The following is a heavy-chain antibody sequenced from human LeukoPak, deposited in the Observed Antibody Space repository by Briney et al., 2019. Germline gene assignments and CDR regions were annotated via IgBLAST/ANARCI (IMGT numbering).Heavy chain of an antibody. CDR2: IKQDGSEK. CDR3: ASLPGYCSSTSCQVSYYYYYMDV. J-gene: IGHJ6*03. D-gene: IGHD2-2*03. V-gene: IGHV3-7*01. Sequence: GGSLRLSCAASGFTFSSYWMSWVRQAPGKGLEWVANIKQDGSEKYYVDSVKGRFTISRDNAKNSLYLQMNSLRAEDTAVYYCASLPGYCSSTSCQVSYYYYYMDVWGKGTTVTVSS. CDR1: GFTFSSYW.